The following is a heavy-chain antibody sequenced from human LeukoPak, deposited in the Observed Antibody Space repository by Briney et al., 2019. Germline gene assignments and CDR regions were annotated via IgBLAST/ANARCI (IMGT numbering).Heavy chain of an antibody. Sequence: GGSLRLSCSASGITFSSYAMHWVRQAPGKGLEYVSAISSDGGSTYYADSVKGRFTISRDNSKNTLYLQMNSLRVEDTAVYFCVKDLSDRDVDYWGQGTLVTVSS. V-gene: IGHV3-64D*06. CDR2: ISSDGGST. CDR3: VKDLSDRDVDY. CDR1: GITFSSYA. J-gene: IGHJ4*02. D-gene: IGHD2-21*02.